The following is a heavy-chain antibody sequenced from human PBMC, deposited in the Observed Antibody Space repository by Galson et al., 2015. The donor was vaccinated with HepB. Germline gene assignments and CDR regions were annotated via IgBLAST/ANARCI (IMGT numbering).Heavy chain of an antibody. Sequence: SLRLSCAASGFTFSSYGMHWVRQAPGKGLEWVAVISYDGSNKYYADSVKGRFTISRDNSKNTLYLQMNSLRAEDTAVYYCARDGGSYYSSSAFDIWGQGTIVTVSS. CDR1: GFTFSSYG. J-gene: IGHJ3*02. CDR3: ARDGGSYYSSSAFDI. CDR2: ISYDGSNK. D-gene: IGHD1-26*01. V-gene: IGHV3-30*19.